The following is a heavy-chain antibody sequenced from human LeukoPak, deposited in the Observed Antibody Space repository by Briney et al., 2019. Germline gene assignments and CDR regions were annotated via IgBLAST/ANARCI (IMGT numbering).Heavy chain of an antibody. D-gene: IGHD5-12*01. CDR1: GFTFSSYS. J-gene: IGHJ5*02. V-gene: IGHV3-48*02. CDR2: ISSSSSTI. CDR3: ARDREDGYNPRFDP. Sequence: GGSLRLSCAASGFTFSSYSMNWVRQAPGKGLEWVSYISSSSSTIYYADSVKGRFTISRDNAKNSLYLQMNSLRDEDTAVYYCARDREDGYNPRFDPWGQGTLVTVSS.